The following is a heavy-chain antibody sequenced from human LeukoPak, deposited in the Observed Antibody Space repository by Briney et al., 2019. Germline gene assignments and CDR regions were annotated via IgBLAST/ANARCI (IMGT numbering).Heavy chain of an antibody. D-gene: IGHD6-19*01. CDR1: GFTVSSNY. CDR2: IYSGGST. Sequence: PGGSLRLSCAASGFTVSSNYMSWDRQAPGKGLEWVSVIYSGGSTYYADSVKGRFTISRDNSKNTLYLQMNSLRAEDTAVYYCARVWVAGYYFDYWGQGTLVTVSS. J-gene: IGHJ4*02. V-gene: IGHV3-53*01. CDR3: ARVWVAGYYFDY.